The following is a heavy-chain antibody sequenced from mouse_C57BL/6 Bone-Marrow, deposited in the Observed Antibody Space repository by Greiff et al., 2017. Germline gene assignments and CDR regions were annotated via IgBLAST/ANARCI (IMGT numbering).Heavy chain of an antibody. CDR1: GYAFSSSW. V-gene: IGHV1-82*01. CDR2: IYPGDGDT. J-gene: IGHJ1*03. Sequence: VQVVESGPELVKPGASVKISCKASGYAFSSSWMNWVKQRPGKGLEWIGRIYPGDGDTNYNGKFKGKATLTADKSSSTAYMQLSSLTSEDSAVYFCARQGSFYGSSRWYFDVWGTGTTVTVSS. D-gene: IGHD1-1*01. CDR3: ARQGSFYGSSRWYFDV.